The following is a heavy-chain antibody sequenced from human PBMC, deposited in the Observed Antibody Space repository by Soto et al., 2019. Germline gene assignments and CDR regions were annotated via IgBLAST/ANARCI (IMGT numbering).Heavy chain of an antibody. J-gene: IGHJ4*02. CDR2: IYYSGAT. D-gene: IGHD7-27*01. Sequence: SETLSLTSTVSGDSMGSGGHYYNWIRLLPGKDLEWIGYIYYSGATHYNPSLRARVSIPIDTSNYHFSVRLIPVTAADTALYFYARDKDLGPHDWGYWGQGTQVTVSS. V-gene: IGHV4-31*03. CDR3: ARDKDLGPHDWGY. CDR1: GDSMGSGGHY.